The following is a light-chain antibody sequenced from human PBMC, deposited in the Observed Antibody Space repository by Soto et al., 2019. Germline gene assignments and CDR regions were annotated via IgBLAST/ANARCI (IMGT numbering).Light chain of an antibody. J-gene: IGLJ1*01. Sequence: QSVLTQPASVSGSPGQWITISCTGTSSDVGGYNYVSWYQQHPGKAPKLIIYEVSNRPSGVSHRFSGSKSGNTASLTISGLQAEDEADYYCNSYTISSAPVVFGTGTKVTVL. CDR3: NSYTISSAPVV. V-gene: IGLV2-14*01. CDR1: SSDVGGYNY. CDR2: EVS.